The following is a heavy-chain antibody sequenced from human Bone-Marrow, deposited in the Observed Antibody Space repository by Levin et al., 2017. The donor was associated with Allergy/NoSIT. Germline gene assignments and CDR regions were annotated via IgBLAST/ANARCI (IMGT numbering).Heavy chain of an antibody. V-gene: IGHV3-21*06. CDR3: SRDPDTGGPGDV. Sequence: GESLKISCAASGFNFRNFRMNWVRQAPGKGLEWVSGITSRGSSIYYADSVKGRFTTSRDNAKNSLYLQMNSLRVEDTAVYYCSRDPDTGGPGDVWGQGTTVIVSS. CDR2: ITSRGSSI. J-gene: IGHJ6*02. CDR1: GFNFRNFR. D-gene: IGHD1-14*01.